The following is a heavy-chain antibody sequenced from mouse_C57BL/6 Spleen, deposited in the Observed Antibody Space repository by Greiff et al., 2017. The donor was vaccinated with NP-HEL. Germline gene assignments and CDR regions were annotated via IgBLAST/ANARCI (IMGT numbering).Heavy chain of an antibody. V-gene: IGHV5-16*01. CDR2: INYDGSST. Sequence: DVMLVESEGGLVQPGSSMKLSCTASGFTFSDYYMAWVRQVPEKGLEWVANINYDGSSTYYLDSLKSRFIISRDNAKNILYLQMSSLKSEDTATYYCARDGTYYGKGFAYWGQGTLVTVSA. CDR3: ARDGTYYGKGFAY. D-gene: IGHD2-10*01. J-gene: IGHJ3*01. CDR1: GFTFSDYY.